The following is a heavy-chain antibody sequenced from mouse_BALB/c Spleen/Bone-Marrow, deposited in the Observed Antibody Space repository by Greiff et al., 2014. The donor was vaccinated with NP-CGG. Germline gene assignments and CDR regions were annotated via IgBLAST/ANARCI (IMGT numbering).Heavy chain of an antibody. D-gene: IGHD4-1*01. J-gene: IGHJ4*01. Sequence: EVNLVESGGGLVQPGGSRKFSCAASGFTFSSFGMHWVRQAPEKGLEWVAYISSGSSNIHFADTVKGRFTISRDNPKNSLILQMNSLRSEDTAMYYCVRGERGRRYYYAMDYWGQGTSVTVSS. CDR2: ISSGSSNI. CDR3: VRGERGRRYYYAMDY. V-gene: IGHV5-17*02. CDR1: GFTFSSFG.